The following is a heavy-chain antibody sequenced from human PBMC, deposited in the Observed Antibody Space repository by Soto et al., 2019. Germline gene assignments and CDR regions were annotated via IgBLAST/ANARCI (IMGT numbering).Heavy chain of an antibody. CDR1: GGSISSNGYY. Sequence: SETLSLTCTVSGGSISSNGYYWGWIRQPPGKGLEWIGTISYRGNTFYNPSLKSRVTISVDTSKGQFSLKLNSVTAADTAVYYCATSGNGWYGNLDYWGQGTLVTVSS. V-gene: IGHV4-39*01. J-gene: IGHJ4*02. D-gene: IGHD6-19*01. CDR3: ATSGNGWYGNLDY. CDR2: ISYRGNT.